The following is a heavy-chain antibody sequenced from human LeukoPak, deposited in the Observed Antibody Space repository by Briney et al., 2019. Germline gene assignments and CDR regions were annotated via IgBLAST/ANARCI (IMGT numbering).Heavy chain of an antibody. V-gene: IGHV4-39*01. J-gene: IGHJ3*02. CDR2: IYYSGST. CDR3: ARLGARGVNDAFDI. D-gene: IGHD2-8*01. CDR1: GGSISSSSYY. Sequence: SETLSLTCTVSGGSISSSSYYWGWIRQPPGKGLEWIGSIYYSGSTYYNPSLKSRVTISVDTSKNQFSLKLSSVTAADTAVYYCARLGARGVNDAFDIWGQGTMVTVS.